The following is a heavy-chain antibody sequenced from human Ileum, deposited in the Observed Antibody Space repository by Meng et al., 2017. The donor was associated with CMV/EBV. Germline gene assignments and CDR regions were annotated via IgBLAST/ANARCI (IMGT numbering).Heavy chain of an antibody. J-gene: IGHJ4*02. CDR1: FICYY. CDR3: ARDGGHDSSGFYSGPEGY. Sequence: FICYYMHWVREAPGQGLEWMGWINPNSGGANYAQKFQGRVTMTRDTSISTAYMELSRLRSDDTAVYYCARDGGHDSSGFYSGPEGYWGQGTLVTVSS. D-gene: IGHD3-22*01. CDR2: INPNSGGA. V-gene: IGHV1-2*02.